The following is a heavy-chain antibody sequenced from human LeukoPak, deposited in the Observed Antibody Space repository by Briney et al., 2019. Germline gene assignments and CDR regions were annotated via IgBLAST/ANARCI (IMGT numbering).Heavy chain of an antibody. CDR1: GGSISSYY. CDR3: ARDFYFDI. D-gene: IGHD3-3*01. CDR2: IYYSGST. V-gene: IGHV4-59*01. J-gene: IGHJ3*02. Sequence: SETLSPTCTVSGGSISSYYWSWIRQPPGKGLEWIGYIYYSGSTNYNPSLKSRVTISVDTSKNQFSLKLSSVTAADTAVYYCARDFYFDIWGQGTMVTVSS.